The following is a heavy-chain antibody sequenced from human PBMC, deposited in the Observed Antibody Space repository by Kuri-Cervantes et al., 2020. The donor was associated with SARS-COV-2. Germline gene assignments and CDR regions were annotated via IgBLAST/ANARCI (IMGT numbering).Heavy chain of an antibody. CDR1: GGSFSGYY. V-gene: IGHV4-39*01. J-gene: IGHJ4*02. CDR3: ARLEPTMVRIAGDGGGFDY. CDR2: IYYSGST. Sequence: SETLSLTCAVYGGSFSGYYWGWIRQPPGKGLEWIGSIYYSGSTYYNPSLKSRVTISVDTSKNQFSLKLSSVTAADTAVYYCARLEPTMVRIAGDGGGFDYWGQGTLVTVSS. D-gene: IGHD3-10*01.